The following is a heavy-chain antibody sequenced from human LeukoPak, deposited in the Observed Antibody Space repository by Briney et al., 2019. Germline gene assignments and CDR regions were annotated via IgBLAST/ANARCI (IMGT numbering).Heavy chain of an antibody. J-gene: IGHJ3*02. V-gene: IGHV4-34*01. CDR3: ARPYTSGYRGAFDI. D-gene: IGHD6-19*01. CDR1: GGSFSGNY. CDR2: INHSGST. Sequence: SETLSLTCAVYGGSFSGNYWSWIRQPPGKGLEWIGEINHSGSTNNNPSLKSRVTISLDTSKNQFSLNLSSVTAADTAVYYCARPYTSGYRGAFDIWGQGTMVTVS.